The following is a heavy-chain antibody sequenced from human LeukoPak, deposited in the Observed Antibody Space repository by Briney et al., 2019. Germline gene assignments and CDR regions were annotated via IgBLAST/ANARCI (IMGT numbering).Heavy chain of an antibody. Sequence: SETLSLTCIVSGGSITSNTYFWDWIRQTPGKGLEWIGSIYYSGSTYYNPSLKSRVTISVDTSKNQFSLKLSSVTAADTAVYYCARHMRLMITFGGVIGPWGQGTLVTVSS. D-gene: IGHD3-16*02. CDR1: GGSITSNTYF. CDR2: IYYSGST. J-gene: IGHJ5*02. V-gene: IGHV4-39*01. CDR3: ARHMRLMITFGGVIGP.